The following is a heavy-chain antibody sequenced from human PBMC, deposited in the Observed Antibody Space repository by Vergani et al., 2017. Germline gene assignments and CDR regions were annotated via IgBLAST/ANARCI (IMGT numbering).Heavy chain of an antibody. J-gene: IGHJ4*02. CDR2: IGKDGINT. CDR1: GITFRSDG. Sequence: QVQLVESGGGVVQPGRSLRLSCAASGITFRSDGMHWVRQAPGKGLEWLAYIGKDGINTRYRDAVKGRFTVSRDNSKDILYLQMDSLRSEDTALYYCAKYLRDSTDGLPDSWGPGTLVIVSS. CDR3: AKYLRDSTDGLPDS. V-gene: IGHV3-30*02. D-gene: IGHD2-21*02.